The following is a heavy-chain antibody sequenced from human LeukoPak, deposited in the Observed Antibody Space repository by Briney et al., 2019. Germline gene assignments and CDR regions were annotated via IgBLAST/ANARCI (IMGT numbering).Heavy chain of an antibody. CDR1: GFTVSSNY. J-gene: IGHJ1*01. CDR2: IYDGGST. D-gene: IGHD1-26*01. Sequence: GGSLRLSCAVSGFTVSSNYMSWVRQAPGKGLEWVSVIYDGGSTDYAESVKGRFTISRDNSKNTLYLQMNSLRAEDTAVHYCARDPGSGSYHRYFQHWGQGTLVTVSS. CDR3: ARDPGSGSYHRYFQH. V-gene: IGHV3-53*05.